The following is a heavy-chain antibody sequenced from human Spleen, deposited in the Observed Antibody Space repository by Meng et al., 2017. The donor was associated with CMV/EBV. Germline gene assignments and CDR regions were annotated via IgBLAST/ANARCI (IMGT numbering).Heavy chain of an antibody. V-gene: IGHV3-23*01. CDR1: GFRFSTYA. CDR3: ARAPIAAALDY. Sequence: GESLKISCAVSGFRFSTYAMSWVRQAPGKGLEWVSGISGSGGSTYYADSEKGRFTISRDNSKNTLYLQMNSLRAKDTAVYYCARAPIAAALDYWGQGTLVTVSS. CDR2: ISGSGGST. D-gene: IGHD6-13*01. J-gene: IGHJ4*02.